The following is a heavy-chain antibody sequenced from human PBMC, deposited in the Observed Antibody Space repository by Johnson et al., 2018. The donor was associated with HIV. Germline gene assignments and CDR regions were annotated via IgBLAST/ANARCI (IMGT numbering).Heavy chain of an antibody. Sequence: VQLVESGGGLVQPGGSLRLSCAASRFTFINYAMNWVRQAPGTGLEWVSTISGSGATTYYADSVKGRFTISSDNSKNTLYLQMNSLRAEDTAVYYCAKFDDAGAYFRLLGAFDIWCQGTMVTVSS. D-gene: IGHD2/OR15-2a*01. CDR1: RFTFINYA. V-gene: IGHV3-23*04. J-gene: IGHJ3*02. CDR3: AKFDDAGAYFRLLGAFDI. CDR2: ISGSGATT.